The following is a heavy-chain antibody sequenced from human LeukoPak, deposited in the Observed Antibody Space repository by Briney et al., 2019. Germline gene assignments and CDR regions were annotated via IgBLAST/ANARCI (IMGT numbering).Heavy chain of an antibody. Sequence: SETLSLTCAVSGGSISSGGYSWSWIRQPPGTGLEWIGYIYHSGSTYYYPSLKSRVTISVDRSKNQFSLKLSSVTAADTAVYYCARGGAYYDSSGYPKPIDYWGQGTLVTVSS. CDR3: ARGGAYYDSSGYPKPIDY. D-gene: IGHD3-22*01. V-gene: IGHV4-30-2*01. CDR2: IYHSGST. J-gene: IGHJ4*02. CDR1: GGSISSGGYS.